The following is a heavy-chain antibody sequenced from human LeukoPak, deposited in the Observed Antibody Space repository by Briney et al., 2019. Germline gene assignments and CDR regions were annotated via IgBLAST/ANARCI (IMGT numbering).Heavy chain of an antibody. D-gene: IGHD2-2*01. J-gene: IGHJ4*02. CDR3: ARGVIVVVPAAIGFDY. CDR2: INHSGST. Sequence: SETLSLTCAVYGGSFSGYYWSWIRQPPGKGLEWIGEINHSGSTNYNPSLKSRVTISVDTSKNQFSLKLSSVTAADTAVYYCARGVIVVVPAAIGFDYWGQRTLVTISS. V-gene: IGHV4-34*01. CDR1: GGSFSGYY.